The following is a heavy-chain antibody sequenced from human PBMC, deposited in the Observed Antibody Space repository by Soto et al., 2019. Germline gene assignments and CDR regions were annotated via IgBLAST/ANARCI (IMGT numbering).Heavy chain of an antibody. V-gene: IGHV4-4*07. CDR2: IYATGTT. CDR1: GASISGSY. CDR3: VRDGTKTLRDWFDP. D-gene: IGHD1-1*01. J-gene: IGHJ5*02. Sequence: SETLSLTCTVSGASISGSYWILLRKSAGKGLEWIGRIYATGTTDYNPSLKSRVMMSVDTSKKQFSLKLRSVTAADTAVYYCVRDGTKTLRDWFDPWGQGISVTVSS.